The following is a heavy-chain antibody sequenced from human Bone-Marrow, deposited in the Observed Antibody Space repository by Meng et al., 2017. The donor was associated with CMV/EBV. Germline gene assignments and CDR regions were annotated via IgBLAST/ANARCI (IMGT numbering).Heavy chain of an antibody. CDR3: ARDRMVRGVANWFDP. D-gene: IGHD3-10*01. Sequence: SVKVSCKASGYTFSSYDISWVRQAPGQGLEWMGRIIPILGIANYAQKFQGRVTITADKSTSTAYMELSSLRSEDTAVYYCARDRMVRGVANWFDPWGQGTLVTVSS. CDR2: IIPILGIA. CDR1: GYTFSSYD. J-gene: IGHJ5*02. V-gene: IGHV1-69*04.